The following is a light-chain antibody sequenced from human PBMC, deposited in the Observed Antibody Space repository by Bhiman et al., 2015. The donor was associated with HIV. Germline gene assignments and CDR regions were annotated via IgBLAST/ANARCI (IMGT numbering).Light chain of an antibody. CDR1: SSDVGGYTY. V-gene: IGLV2-14*01. CDR3: CSFTGDTHLYV. J-gene: IGLJ1*01. Sequence: QSALTQPASVSGSPGQSITISCIGTSSDVGGYTYVSWYQHHPGKAPKVMIYEVSKRPSGISNRFSGSKSGNTASLTISGLQAEDEADYYCCSFTGDTHLYVFGSGTTVTVL. CDR2: EVS.